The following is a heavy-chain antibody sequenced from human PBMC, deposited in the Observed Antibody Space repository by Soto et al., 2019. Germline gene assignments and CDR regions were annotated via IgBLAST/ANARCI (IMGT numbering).Heavy chain of an antibody. CDR3: ARHQSHSSSYVDP. Sequence: SETLSLTCTVSGGSISSSSYYWGWIRHPPGKGLEWIGSIYYSGSTYYNPSLKSRVTISVDTSKNQFSLKLSSVTAADTAVYYCARHQSHSSSYVDPSAQGTLVTVSS. CDR2: IYYSGST. D-gene: IGHD6-13*01. CDR1: GGSISSSSYY. V-gene: IGHV4-39*01. J-gene: IGHJ5*02.